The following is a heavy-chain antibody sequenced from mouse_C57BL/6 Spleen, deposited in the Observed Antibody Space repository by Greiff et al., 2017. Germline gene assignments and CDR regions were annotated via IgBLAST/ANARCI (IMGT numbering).Heavy chain of an antibody. D-gene: IGHD1-1*01. J-gene: IGHJ1*03. Sequence: VQLKQSGAELVRPGASVKLSCTASGFNIKDYYMHWVKQRPEQGLEWIGRIDPEDGDTEYAPKFQGKATMTADTSSNTAYLQLSSLTSEDTAVYYCTRAPHYGSSSWYFDVWGTGTTVTVSS. CDR1: GFNIKDYY. V-gene: IGHV14-1*01. CDR2: IDPEDGDT. CDR3: TRAPHYGSSSWYFDV.